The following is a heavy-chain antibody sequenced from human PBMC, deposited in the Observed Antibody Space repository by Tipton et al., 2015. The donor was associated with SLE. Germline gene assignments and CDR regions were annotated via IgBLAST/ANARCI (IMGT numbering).Heavy chain of an antibody. V-gene: IGHV4-61*02. D-gene: IGHD4-11*01. CDR2: IYTTGST. CDR1: GASLSSGDDF. J-gene: IGHJ6*03. Sequence: TLSLTCTVSGASLSSGDDFWSWVRQSAGKGLEWIGRIYTTGSTHYNPSLQSRVSMSVDTSKNQFSLKVRSMTAADTAVYYCASGTTTQLDDYFYYHIDVWGKGTTVTVSS. CDR3: ASGTTTQLDDYFYYHIDV.